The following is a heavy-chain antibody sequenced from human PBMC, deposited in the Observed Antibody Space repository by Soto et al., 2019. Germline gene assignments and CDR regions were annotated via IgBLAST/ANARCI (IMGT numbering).Heavy chain of an antibody. Sequence: SGPTLVNPTQTLTLTCTFSGFSLSTSGMCVSWIRQPPGKALEWLALIDWDDDKYYSTSLKTRLTISKDTSKNQVVLTMTNMDPVDTATYYCARTTTYYYDSSGYHPFDSWGQGTLVTVSS. CDR2: IDWDDDK. CDR3: ARTTTYYYDSSGYHPFDS. V-gene: IGHV2-70*01. CDR1: GFSLSTSGMC. D-gene: IGHD3-22*01. J-gene: IGHJ4*02.